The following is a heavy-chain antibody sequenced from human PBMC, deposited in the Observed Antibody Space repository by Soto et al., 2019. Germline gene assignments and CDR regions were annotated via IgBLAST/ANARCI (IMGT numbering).Heavy chain of an antibody. CDR3: ARYCRTAGCPGHYCGIDV. CDR2: ITASGGNT. J-gene: IGHJ6*02. D-gene: IGHD2-15*01. CDR1: GFTFSSFA. V-gene: IGHV3-23*01. Sequence: EVQLLESGGDLVQPGGSLRLSCAASGFTFSSFAMAWVRQAPGKGLEWVSSITASGGNTYYADSVKGRLTISRDNSKNSIYLQMNSLRAEDTAMYYCARYCRTAGCPGHYCGIDVWGQGTTVTVSS.